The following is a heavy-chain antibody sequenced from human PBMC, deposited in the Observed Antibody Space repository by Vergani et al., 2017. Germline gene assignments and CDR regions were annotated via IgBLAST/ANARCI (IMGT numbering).Heavy chain of an antibody. V-gene: IGHV1-69*01. CDR3: ANPKTGGGSYFDY. Sequence: QVQLVQSGAEVKKPGSSVKVSCKASGGTFSSYAFSWVRQAPGQGLEWMGGIIPIFGTANYAQKFQGRVTISAVESTSTAYMELSSLRSGDTAVYYCANPKTGGGSYFDYWGQGTLVTVSS. J-gene: IGHJ4*02. D-gene: IGHD7-27*01. CDR2: IIPIFGTA. CDR1: GGTFSSYA.